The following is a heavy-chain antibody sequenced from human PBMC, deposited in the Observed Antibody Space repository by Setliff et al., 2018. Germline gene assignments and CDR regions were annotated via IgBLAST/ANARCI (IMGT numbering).Heavy chain of an antibody. CDR2: INAGNGNT. CDR1: GYTFTDYA. J-gene: IGHJ3*02. D-gene: IGHD2-2*01. CDR3: AREVLPLVREEAFYI. Sequence: WASVKVSCKASGYTFTDYAMHWVRQAPGQRLEWMGWINAGNGNTKYSQNFQGRVTITRDTSASTAYVELSSLRSEDTAVYYCAREVLPLVREEAFYIWGQGTMVTVSS. V-gene: IGHV1-3*01.